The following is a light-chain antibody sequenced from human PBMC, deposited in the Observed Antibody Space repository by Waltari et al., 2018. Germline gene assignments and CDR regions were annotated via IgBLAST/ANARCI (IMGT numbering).Light chain of an antibody. J-gene: IGLJ2*01. Sequence: QSVLTQPPSVSGAPVQRVTISCPGSRPNFGADSAVHWYQQLPGTAPNLLLYGNKNRPSGFPDRFSGSNSGTSAYLAITGLQPEDEADYYCQSSDSSLSAHVLFGTGTKLTVL. CDR1: RPNFGADSA. CDR2: GNK. V-gene: IGLV1-40*01. CDR3: QSSDSSLSAHVL.